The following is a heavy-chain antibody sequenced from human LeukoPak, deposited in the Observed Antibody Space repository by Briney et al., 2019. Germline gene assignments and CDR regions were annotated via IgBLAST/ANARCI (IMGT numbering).Heavy chain of an antibody. CDR2: IHYSGST. CDR3: ARDSGGSYYSAFDI. V-gene: IGHV4-31*11. CDR1: GGSIGSGGYY. Sequence: PSQTLSLTCAVSGGSIGSGGYYWSWIRQHPGKGLEWIGYIHYSGSTYYNPSLKSRVTISVDTSKNQFSLKLSSVTAADTAVYYCARDSGGSYYSAFDIWGQGTMVTVSS. D-gene: IGHD1-26*01. J-gene: IGHJ3*02.